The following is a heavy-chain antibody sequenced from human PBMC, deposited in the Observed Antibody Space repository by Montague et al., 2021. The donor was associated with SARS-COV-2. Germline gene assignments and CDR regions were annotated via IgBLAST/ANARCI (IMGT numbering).Heavy chain of an antibody. CDR2: IYYSGST. CDR3: ARQLRVRRTWQVGDYNHYGMDV. D-gene: IGHD3-10*01. Sequence: SETLSLTCTVSGGSISNYHWNWIRQPPGKGLEWIAYIYYSGSTNYNPSLQSRFTISVDTSRNQFSLRLTSVTAADTAVYYCARQLRVRRTWQVGDYNHYGMDVWGQGTTVSVSS. CDR1: GGSISNYH. J-gene: IGHJ6*02. V-gene: IGHV4-59*08.